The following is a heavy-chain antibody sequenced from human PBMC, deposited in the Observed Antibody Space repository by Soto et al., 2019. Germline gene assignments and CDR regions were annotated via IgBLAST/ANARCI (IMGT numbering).Heavy chain of an antibody. CDR3: ARVVRGVVNWFDP. V-gene: IGHV1-18*01. D-gene: IGHD3-10*01. J-gene: IGHJ5*02. CDR1: GDTFTNFG. CDR2: VATYNSNR. Sequence: HLVQSGHEVKKPGASVTVSCKTSGDTFTNFGLSWVRQAPGQGLEWVGWVATYNSNRNYAPKFQGRLTLTTDTSTSTAYMELKSLKYDDTAVYYCARVVRGVVNWFDPWGQGTLVTVSS.